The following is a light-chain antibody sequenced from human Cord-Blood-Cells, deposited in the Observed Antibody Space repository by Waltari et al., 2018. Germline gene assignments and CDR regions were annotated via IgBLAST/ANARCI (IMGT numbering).Light chain of an antibody. CDR3: SSYTSSSTLYV. CDR1: SSDVGGYKY. J-gene: IGLJ1*01. Sequence: QSALTQPASVSGSPGQSITISCPGTSSDVGGYKYVSWYQQHPGKAPKLMIYDVSNRPSGVSNRFSGSKSGNTASLTISGLQAEDEADYYCSSYTSSSTLYVFGTGTKVTVL. CDR2: DVS. V-gene: IGLV2-14*01.